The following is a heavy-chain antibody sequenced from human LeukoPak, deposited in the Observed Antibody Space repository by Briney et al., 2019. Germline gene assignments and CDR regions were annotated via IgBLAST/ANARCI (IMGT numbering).Heavy chain of an antibody. Sequence: SGPTLMNPPDTLTPNCTVSAFSLRNARMGVSWIRQPPGKALEWLAHIFSNDEKSYSTSLKSRLTISKDTSKSQVVLTMTNMDPVDTATCYCARMALYYYDSSGYYLDYWGQGTLVTVSS. D-gene: IGHD3-22*01. V-gene: IGHV2-26*01. CDR1: AFSLRNARMG. CDR3: ARMALYYYDSSGYYLDY. J-gene: IGHJ4*02. CDR2: IFSNDEK.